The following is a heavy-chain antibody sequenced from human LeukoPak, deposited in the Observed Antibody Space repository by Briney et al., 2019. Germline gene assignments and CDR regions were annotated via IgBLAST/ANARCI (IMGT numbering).Heavy chain of an antibody. D-gene: IGHD3-22*01. J-gene: IGHJ4*02. V-gene: IGHV3-33*01. CDR2: IWYDGSNK. CDR3: ATHKQPPDYYDSSGIFDY. CDR1: GFTLSSYG. Sequence: QPGRSLRLSWAAAGFTLSSYGIHLVRQAPGKGLEWVAVIWYDGSNKYYADSVKGRFTISRDNSKNTLYLQMNSLRAEDTSVYYCATHKQPPDYYDSSGIFDYWGQGTLVTVSS.